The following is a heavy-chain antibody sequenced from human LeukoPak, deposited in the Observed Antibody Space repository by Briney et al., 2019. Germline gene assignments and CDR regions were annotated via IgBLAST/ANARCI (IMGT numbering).Heavy chain of an antibody. V-gene: IGHV3-21*01. D-gene: IGHD5-24*01. CDR2: ISSSSSYI. Sequence: GGSLRLSCAASGFTFSSYSMTWVRQAPGKGLEWVSSISSSSSYIYYADSVKGRFTISRDNAKNSLCLQMNSLRAEDTAVYYCARAVEMATAFDYWGQGTLVTVSS. CDR3: ARAVEMATAFDY. CDR1: GFTFSSYS. J-gene: IGHJ4*02.